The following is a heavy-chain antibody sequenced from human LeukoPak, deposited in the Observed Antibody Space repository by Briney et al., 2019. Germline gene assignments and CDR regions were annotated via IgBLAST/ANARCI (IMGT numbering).Heavy chain of an antibody. V-gene: IGHV3-30*18. D-gene: IGHD6-13*01. J-gene: IGHJ4*02. CDR1: GFTFSSYG. CDR2: ISYDGSNK. CDR3: AKDSPYSSSWYFDY. Sequence: PGRSLRLSCAASGFTFSSYGMHWVRQAPGKGLEWVAVISYDGSNKYYADSVKGRFTISRDNSKNTLYLQMNSLRAEDTAVYYCAKDSPYSSSWYFDYWGQGTLVTVSS.